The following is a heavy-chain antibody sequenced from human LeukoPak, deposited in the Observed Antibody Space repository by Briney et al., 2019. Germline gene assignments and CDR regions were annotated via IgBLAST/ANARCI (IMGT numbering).Heavy chain of an antibody. Sequence: PGGSLRLSCAASGFTFSSYSMNWVRQAPGKGLEWVSSISGSSSYIYYADSVKGRFTISRENAKNSLYLQMNSLRAEDTAVYYCATAAGGYYGGLGAFDIWGQETMVTVSS. CDR2: ISGSSSYI. V-gene: IGHV3-21*04. J-gene: IGHJ3*02. CDR1: GFTFSSYS. CDR3: ATAAGGYYGGLGAFDI. D-gene: IGHD3-10*01.